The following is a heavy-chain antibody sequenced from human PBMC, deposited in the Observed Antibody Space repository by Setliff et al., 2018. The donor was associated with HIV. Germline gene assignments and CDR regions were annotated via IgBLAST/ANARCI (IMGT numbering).Heavy chain of an antibody. CDR3: ARDPIAVAGTYPADNWFDP. V-gene: IGHV1-69*13. CDR1: GGTFSSYA. D-gene: IGHD6-19*01. CDR2: IIPIFGTA. J-gene: IGHJ5*02. Sequence: SVKVSCKASGGTFSSYAISWVRQAPGQGLEWMGGIIPIFGTANYAQKFQGRVTITANESTSTAYMELSSLRSEDTAVYYCARDPIAVAGTYPADNWFDPWGQGTLVTVSS.